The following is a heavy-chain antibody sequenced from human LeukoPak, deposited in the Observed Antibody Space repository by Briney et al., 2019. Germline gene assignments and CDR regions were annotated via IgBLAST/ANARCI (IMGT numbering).Heavy chain of an antibody. V-gene: IGHV3-15*01. D-gene: IGHD4-17*01. CDR2: ITASGAT. CDR1: GLTFSNAW. CDR3: TSNRIPSTAVTTWY. Sequence: GGSLRLSCVASGLTFSNAWMNWVRQAPGKGLEWLGRITASGATDYAAPVKGRFTISRDNSENTLYLQVNNLKTEDTAVYYCTSNRIPSTAVTTWYWGQGTLVTVSS. J-gene: IGHJ4*02.